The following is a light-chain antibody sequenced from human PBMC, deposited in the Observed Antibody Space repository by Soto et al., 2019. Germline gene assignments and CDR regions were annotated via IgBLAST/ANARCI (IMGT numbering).Light chain of an antibody. J-gene: IGLJ3*02. V-gene: IGLV2-11*01. Sequence: QSALTQPRSVSGSPGQSVTISCTGTSSDVGGYNYVSWYQQHPGKVPKFMIYDVSKRPSGVPDRFSGSKSGNTASLTISGLQVEDEADYYCCSYAGSYSGVFGGGTKLTVL. CDR2: DVS. CDR1: SSDVGGYNY. CDR3: CSYAGSYSGV.